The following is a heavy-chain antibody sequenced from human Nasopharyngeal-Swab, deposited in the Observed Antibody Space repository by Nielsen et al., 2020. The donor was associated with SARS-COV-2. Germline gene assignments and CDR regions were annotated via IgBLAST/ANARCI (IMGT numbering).Heavy chain of an antibody. CDR3: ARTYGSAFGESLDY. J-gene: IGHJ4*02. CDR1: GFTVSSNY. Sequence: GGSLRLSCAASGFTVSSNYMSWVRQAPGKGLEWVSLIYSGGSTDYADSVKGRFTISRDNSKNTLYLQMNSLRAEDTAVYYCARTYGSAFGESLDYWGQGTLVTV. V-gene: IGHV3-66*01. CDR2: IYSGGST. D-gene: IGHD3-10*01.